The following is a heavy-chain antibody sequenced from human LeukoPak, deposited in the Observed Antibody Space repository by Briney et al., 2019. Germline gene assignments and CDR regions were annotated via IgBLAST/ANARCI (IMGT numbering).Heavy chain of an antibody. CDR1: NYSFTNYA. CDR3: ARVNYDILTGYYGHWFDP. Sequence: GASVKVSCKASNYSFTNYAITWVRQAPGQGLEWMGWINPNSGGTNYAQKFQGRVTMTRDTSISTAYMELSRLRSDDTVVYYCARVNYDILTGYYGHWFDPWGQGTLVTVSS. D-gene: IGHD3-9*01. V-gene: IGHV1-2*02. CDR2: INPNSGGT. J-gene: IGHJ5*02.